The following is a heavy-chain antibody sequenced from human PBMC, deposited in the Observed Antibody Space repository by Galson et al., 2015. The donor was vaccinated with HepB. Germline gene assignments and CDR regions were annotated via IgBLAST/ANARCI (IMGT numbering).Heavy chain of an antibody. CDR2: IWYDGSNK. J-gene: IGHJ6*02. D-gene: IGHD6-13*01. CDR1: GFTFSSSG. V-gene: IGHV3-33*08. CDR3: ASSIAAAGSSYYYYYYGMDV. Sequence: SLRLSCAASGFTFSSSGMHWVRQAPGKGLEGVAVIWYDGSNKYYADSVKGRFTISRDNSKNTLYLQMNSLRAEDTAVYYCASSIAAAGSSYYYYYYGMDVWGQGTTVTVSS.